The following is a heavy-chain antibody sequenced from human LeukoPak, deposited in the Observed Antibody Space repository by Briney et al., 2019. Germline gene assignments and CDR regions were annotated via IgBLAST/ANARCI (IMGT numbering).Heavy chain of an antibody. CDR2: INYSGTT. Sequence: SETLSLTCTVSGGSISTYYWSWMRQSPGKGLEWIGYINYSGTTDSNPSLKSRVTISVDTSKNQFSLKLRSVTAADTAVYYCARSAGYSSSWYNWFDPWGQGTLVTVSS. CDR1: GGSISTYY. CDR3: ARSAGYSSSWYNWFDP. V-gene: IGHV4-59*12. J-gene: IGHJ5*02. D-gene: IGHD6-13*01.